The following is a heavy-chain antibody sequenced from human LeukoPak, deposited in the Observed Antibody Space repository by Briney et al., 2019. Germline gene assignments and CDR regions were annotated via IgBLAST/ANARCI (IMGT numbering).Heavy chain of an antibody. J-gene: IGHJ3*02. Sequence: ASVKVSCKASGYTFTSYGISWVRQAPGQGLEWMGWISAYNGNTNHAQKLQGRVTMTTDTSTSTAYMELRSLRSDDTAVYYCARDRWRGSSWYAKAFDIGGQGTMVTVSS. CDR1: GYTFTSYG. CDR3: ARDRWRGSSWYAKAFDI. CDR2: ISAYNGNT. D-gene: IGHD6-13*01. V-gene: IGHV1-18*01.